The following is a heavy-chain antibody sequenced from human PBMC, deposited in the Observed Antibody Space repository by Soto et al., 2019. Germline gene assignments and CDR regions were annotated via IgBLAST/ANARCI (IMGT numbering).Heavy chain of an antibody. D-gene: IGHD4-4*01. V-gene: IGHV3-23*01. CDR3: AKLLYSNYYYGMDV. CDR2: ISGSGGST. CDR1: GLTFSSHA. Sequence: GGSLRLSCAASGLTFSSHAMSWVRLAPGKGLEGVSVISGSGGSTYYADSVKGRFTISRDNSKSTLYLQMNSQRAEDTAVYYCAKLLYSNYYYGMDVWGQGTTVTVSS. J-gene: IGHJ6*02.